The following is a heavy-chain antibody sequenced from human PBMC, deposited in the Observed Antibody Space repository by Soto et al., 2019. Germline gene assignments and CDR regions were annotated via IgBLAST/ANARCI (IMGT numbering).Heavy chain of an antibody. CDR1: GFTFSDYY. CDR3: ARDRRDDGGYRGKDY. CDR2: IRGSGTAV. J-gene: IGHJ4*02. V-gene: IGHV3-11*01. Sequence: QVQLVESGGGLVKPGGSLRLSCAASGFTFSDYYMNWIRQAPGKGLEWVSFIRGSGTAVYYAASVKGRFTVSRDNAKNSLTLQMNSLRAEDTAVYYCARDRRDDGGYRGKDYWGQGTLVTVSS. D-gene: IGHD4-17*01.